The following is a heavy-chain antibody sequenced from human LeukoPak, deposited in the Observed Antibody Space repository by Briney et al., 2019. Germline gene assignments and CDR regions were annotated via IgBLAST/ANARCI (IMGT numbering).Heavy chain of an antibody. V-gene: IGHV4-31*03. J-gene: IGHJ4*02. CDR2: IYYSGST. D-gene: IGHD6-13*01. CDR3: ARDPAGYSGGGYFDY. Sequence: SETLSLTCTVSGGSLSSGGYYWRWLRQHPGRGLEWLGYIYYSGSTYYNPSLKSRVTISVDTSKNQFSLKLSSVTAADTAVYYCARDPAGYSGGGYFDYWGQGTLVTVSS. CDR1: GGSLSSGGYY.